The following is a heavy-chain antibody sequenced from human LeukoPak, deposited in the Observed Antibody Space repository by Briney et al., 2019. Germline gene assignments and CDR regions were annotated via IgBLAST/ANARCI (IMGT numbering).Heavy chain of an antibody. CDR3: ARGGRTYGDYHAYYYYYMDV. CDR2: IIPIFGTA. D-gene: IGHD4-17*01. Sequence: GASVKVSCKASGGTFSSYAISWVRQAPGQGLEWMGGIIPIFGTANYAQKFQGRVTITADESTSTAYMELSSLRSEDTAVYYCARGGRTYGDYHAYYYYYMDVWGKGTTVTISS. J-gene: IGHJ6*03. CDR1: GGTFSSYA. V-gene: IGHV1-69*13.